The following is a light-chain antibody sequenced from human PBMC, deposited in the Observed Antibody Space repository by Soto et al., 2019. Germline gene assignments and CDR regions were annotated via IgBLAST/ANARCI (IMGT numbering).Light chain of an antibody. CDR3: QQRSNWHPEIT. V-gene: IGKV3D-11*02. Sequence: EIVLAQSPATLSLSPGERATLSCRASQSVSISLAWYQRTPGEAPRLLIYDASNRATGVPARFSGSGSGTDFTLTVSSLEPEDFALYYCQQRSNWHPEITFGQGTRLENK. J-gene: IGKJ5*01. CDR2: DAS. CDR1: QSVSIS.